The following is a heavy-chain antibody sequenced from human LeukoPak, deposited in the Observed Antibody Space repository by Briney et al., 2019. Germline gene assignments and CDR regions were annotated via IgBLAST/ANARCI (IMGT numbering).Heavy chain of an antibody. CDR3: ALRDGYTANDY. CDR1: GGSFSGYY. D-gene: IGHD5-24*01. Sequence: SETLSLTCAVYGGSFSGYYWSWIRQPPGKGLEWIGEINHSGSTNYNPSLKSRVTISVDTSKNQFSLKLSSVTAADTAVYCCALRDGYTANDYWGQGTLVTASS. J-gene: IGHJ4*02. CDR2: INHSGST. V-gene: IGHV4-34*01.